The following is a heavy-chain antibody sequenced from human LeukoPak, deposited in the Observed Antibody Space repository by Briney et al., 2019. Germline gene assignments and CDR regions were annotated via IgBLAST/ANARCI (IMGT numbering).Heavy chain of an antibody. CDR3: ARDLYTHDYVWGGYREFDY. Sequence: GGSLRLSCAASGFTFSSYEMNWVRQAPGKGLEWVSYISSSGSTIYYADSVKGRFTISRDNAKNSLYLQMNSLRAEDTAGYYCARDLYTHDYVWGGYREFDYWGQGTLVTVSS. V-gene: IGHV3-48*03. D-gene: IGHD3-16*02. CDR1: GFTFSSYE. J-gene: IGHJ4*02. CDR2: ISSSGSTI.